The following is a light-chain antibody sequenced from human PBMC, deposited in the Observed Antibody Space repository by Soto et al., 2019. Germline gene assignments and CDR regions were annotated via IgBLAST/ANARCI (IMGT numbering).Light chain of an antibody. Sequence: EFVLTQSPGILSLSPGERATLSCRASQTVINNYLAWYQQKPGQAPRLLIYATSSRATGIPDRFSGSGSGTDFTLTISRLEPEDFAVYYCQRYGSSPPYIFGQGTRLDFK. CDR1: QTVINNY. V-gene: IGKV3-20*01. CDR2: ATS. J-gene: IGKJ2*01. CDR3: QRYGSSPPYI.